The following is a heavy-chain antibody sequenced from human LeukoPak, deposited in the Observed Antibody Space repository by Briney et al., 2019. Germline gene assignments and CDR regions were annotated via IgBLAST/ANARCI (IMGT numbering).Heavy chain of an antibody. D-gene: IGHD3-10*01. V-gene: IGHV1-18*04. J-gene: IGHJ4*02. CDR3: ARDDPTYYYGSGSYGY. CDR2: ISAYNGNT. CDR1: GYTFTSYG. Sequence: ASVKVSCKASGYTFTSYGISWVRRAPGQGLEWMGWISAYNGNTNYAQKLQGRVTMTTDTSTSTAYMELRSLRSDDTAVYYCARDDPTYYYGSGSYGYWGQGTLVTVSS.